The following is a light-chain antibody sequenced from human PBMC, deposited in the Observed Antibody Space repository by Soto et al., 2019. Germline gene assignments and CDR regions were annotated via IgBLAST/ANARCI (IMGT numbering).Light chain of an antibody. V-gene: IGLV1-44*01. Sequence: QSVLTQSPSVSGTPGQRVTMSCSGSTSNIGNNPVNWYQQSPGTAPKLLMYDNDQRPSGVADRFSGSKSGTSASLAISGLQSEDETEYYCATWDDTVSGYVFGTGT. J-gene: IGLJ1*01. CDR3: ATWDDTVSGYV. CDR2: DND. CDR1: TSNIGNNP.